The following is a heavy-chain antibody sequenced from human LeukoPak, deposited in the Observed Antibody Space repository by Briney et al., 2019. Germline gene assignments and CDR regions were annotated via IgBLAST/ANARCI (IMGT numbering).Heavy chain of an antibody. CDR3: ARHPRIAAALDY. V-gene: IGHV4-38-2*02. Sequence: SEALSLTCTVSGYSINSGYYWGWIRQPPGKGLEWIGSIYHSGSTYYNPSLKSRVTISVDTSKNQFSLKLSSVTAADTAVYYCARHPRIAAALDYWGQGTLVTVSS. J-gene: IGHJ4*02. D-gene: IGHD6-13*01. CDR2: IYHSGST. CDR1: GYSINSGYY.